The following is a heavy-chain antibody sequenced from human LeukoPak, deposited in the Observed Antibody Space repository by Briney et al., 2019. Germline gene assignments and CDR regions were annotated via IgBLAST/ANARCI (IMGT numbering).Heavy chain of an antibody. V-gene: IGHV1-18*01. CDR2: ISAYNGNT. J-gene: IGHJ4*02. CDR1: GYTFTSYG. CDR3: ARDIVVVPAAILPHFDY. D-gene: IGHD2-2*01. Sequence: RRASVKVSCKASGYTFTSYGISWVRQAPGQGLEWMGWISAYNGNTNYAQKLQGRVTMTTDTSTSTAYMELRSLRSDDTAVYYCARDIVVVPAAILPHFDYWGQGTLDTVSS.